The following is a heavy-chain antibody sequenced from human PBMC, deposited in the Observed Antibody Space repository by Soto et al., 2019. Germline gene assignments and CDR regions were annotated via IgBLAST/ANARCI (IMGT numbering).Heavy chain of an antibody. CDR3: ASSYYYDSSGYPYYYYYGMDV. D-gene: IGHD3-22*01. CDR2: IYYSGST. J-gene: IGHJ6*02. V-gene: IGHV4-39*01. Sequence: SETLSLTCTVSGGSISSSSYYWGWIRQPPGKGLEWIGSIYYSGSTYYNPSLKSRVTISVDTSKNQFSLKLSSVTAADTAVYYCASSYYYDSSGYPYYYYYGMDVWGQGTTVTAP. CDR1: GGSISSSSYY.